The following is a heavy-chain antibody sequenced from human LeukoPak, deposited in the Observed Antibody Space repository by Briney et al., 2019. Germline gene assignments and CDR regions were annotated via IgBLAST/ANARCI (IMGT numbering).Heavy chain of an antibody. V-gene: IGHV4-4*02. CDR1: GGSITTTNW. CDR3: TRESGAFSPFGF. Sequence: PSRTLSLTCAVSGGSITTTNWWSWVRQPRGKGLEWIGEVHLSGATNYNPSLESRVSMSIDKSKNHLSLEVTSVTAADTAIYYCTRESGAFSPFGFWGQGTLLTVSS. CDR2: VHLSGAT. J-gene: IGHJ4*02. D-gene: IGHD1-26*01.